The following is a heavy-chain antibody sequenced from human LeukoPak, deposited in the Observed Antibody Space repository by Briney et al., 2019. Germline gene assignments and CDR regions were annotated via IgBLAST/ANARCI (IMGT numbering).Heavy chain of an antibody. V-gene: IGHV4-4*07. Sequence: SETLSLTCTVSGGSISSYYWSWIRQPAGKGLEWIGRIYSTGSTNYNPSLKGRVTMSVDTSKNQFSLRLRSVTAADTAVYYCARQIASAGTAGFDFWGQGAPVTVSS. D-gene: IGHD6-13*01. CDR2: IYSTGST. CDR1: GGSISSYY. CDR3: ARQIASAGTAGFDF. J-gene: IGHJ4*02.